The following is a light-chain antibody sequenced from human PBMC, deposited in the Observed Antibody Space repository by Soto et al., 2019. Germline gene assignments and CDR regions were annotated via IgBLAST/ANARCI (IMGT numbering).Light chain of an antibody. CDR1: QSVSSSY. Sequence: EIVLTQSPGTLPLSPGERATLSCRASQSVSSSYLAWYQQKPGQAPRLLIYGASSRATGIPDRFSGSGSGTDFTLTISRLEPEDVAVYYCQQYGSSPWTFGQGTKVEI. V-gene: IGKV3-20*01. CDR3: QQYGSSPWT. J-gene: IGKJ1*01. CDR2: GAS.